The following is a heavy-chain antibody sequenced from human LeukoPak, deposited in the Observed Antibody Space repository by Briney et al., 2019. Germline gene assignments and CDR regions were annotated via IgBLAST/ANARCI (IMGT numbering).Heavy chain of an antibody. Sequence: PGRSLRLSCTVSGLTFSSSDIHWVRRAPGKGLEWVATIKSDGSNGYFADSVKGRFTISRDNSRNIAHLQMSSLRAEDTAIYYCANFDHWGQGTLVTVS. CDR1: GLTFSSSD. V-gene: IGHV3-33*06. CDR3: ANFDH. J-gene: IGHJ4*02. CDR2: IKSDGSNG.